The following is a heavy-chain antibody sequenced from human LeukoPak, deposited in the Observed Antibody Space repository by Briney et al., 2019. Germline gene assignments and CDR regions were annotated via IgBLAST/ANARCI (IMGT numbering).Heavy chain of an antibody. V-gene: IGHV4-59*01. CDR2: IYYTGST. CDR3: AREGLDGDYFDY. J-gene: IGHJ4*02. D-gene: IGHD4-17*01. Sequence: SETLSLTCTVSGGSISGFYWSWIRQPPGKGLEWIGYIYYTGSTNYNPSLKSRVTISVDTSKNQFSLKLSSVTAADTAVYYCAREGLDGDYFDYWGQGTLVTVSS. CDR1: GGSISGFY.